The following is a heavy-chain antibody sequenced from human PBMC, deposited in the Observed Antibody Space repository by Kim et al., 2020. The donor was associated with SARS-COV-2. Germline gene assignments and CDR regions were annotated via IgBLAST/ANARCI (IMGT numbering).Heavy chain of an antibody. V-gene: IGHV4-34*01. J-gene: IGHJ6*02. Sequence: SRKSRVTISVDTSKNQFSLKLSSVTAADTAVYYCARYSSGWWAYYYGMDVWGQGTTVTVSS. D-gene: IGHD6-19*01. CDR3: ARYSSGWWAYYYGMDV.